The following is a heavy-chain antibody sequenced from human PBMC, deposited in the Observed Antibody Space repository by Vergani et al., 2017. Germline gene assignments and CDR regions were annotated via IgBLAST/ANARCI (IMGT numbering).Heavy chain of an antibody. J-gene: IGHJ6*03. V-gene: IGHV1-69*13. CDR3: AVREYSSSCDYYYYYMDV. CDR1: GGTFSSYA. D-gene: IGHD6-13*01. CDR2: IIPILGTA. Sequence: QVQMVQSGAEVKKPGSSVKVSCKASGGTFSSYAISWVRQAPGQGLVWMGGIIPILGTANYAQKFQGRVTRTADETTSTAYMALSSLRSENTAVYYGAVREYSSSCDYYYYYMDVWGKGTTVTVSS.